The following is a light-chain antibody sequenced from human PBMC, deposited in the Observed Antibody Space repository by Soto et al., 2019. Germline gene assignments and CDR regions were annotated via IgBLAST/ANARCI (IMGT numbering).Light chain of an antibody. J-gene: IGKJ1*01. CDR1: DNVLYSSDNKNY. Sequence: DIVLTQSPDSLAVSLGERATINCKSSDNVLYSSDNKNYLSWYQQRPGQPPKLLFYWASTRESGVPDRFSGSGSGTHFTLTITSLQAEDVAVYYCQQYYSSPPTFGQGTKV. CDR2: WAS. CDR3: QQYYSSPPT. V-gene: IGKV4-1*01.